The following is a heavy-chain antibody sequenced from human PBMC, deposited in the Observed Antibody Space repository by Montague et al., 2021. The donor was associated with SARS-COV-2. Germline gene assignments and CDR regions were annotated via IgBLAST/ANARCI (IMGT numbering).Heavy chain of an antibody. Sequence: SETLSLTCTVSGGSISSSTYYWSWIRQPPGKGLEWIGYIHHSGSTYYNPSLKTRVTISVDTSKNHFSLKLSSVTAADTAVFYCARHAYTKVWSGMDVWGQGITVTVSS. CDR2: IHHSGST. D-gene: IGHD3-16*01. J-gene: IGHJ6*02. CDR3: ARHAYTKVWSGMDV. V-gene: IGHV4-39*01. CDR1: GGSISSSTYY.